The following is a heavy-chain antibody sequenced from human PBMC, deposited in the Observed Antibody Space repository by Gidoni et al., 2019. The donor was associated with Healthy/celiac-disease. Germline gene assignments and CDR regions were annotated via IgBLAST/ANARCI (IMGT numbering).Heavy chain of an antibody. Sequence: QVQLVQSGAEVKKPGSSVTVSCKASGGTFSSSTISWVRQAPGQGLEWMGRIIPILGIANYAQKFQGRVTITADKSTSTAYMELSSLRSEDTAGYYCARAFPSAFDIWGQGTMVTVSS. CDR3: ARAFPSAFDI. CDR2: IIPILGIA. J-gene: IGHJ3*02. CDR1: GGTFSSST. V-gene: IGHV1-69*02.